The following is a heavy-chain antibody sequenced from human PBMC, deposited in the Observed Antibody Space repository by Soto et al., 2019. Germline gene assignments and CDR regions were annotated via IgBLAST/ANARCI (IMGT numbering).Heavy chain of an antibody. CDR3: ASRYGDSDY. CDR2: IYHSGST. J-gene: IGHJ4*02. V-gene: IGHV4-30-2*01. Sequence: SETLSLTCAVSGGSISSGGYSWSWIRQPPGKGLEWIGYIYHSGSTYYNPSLKSRVTISVDRSKNQFSLKLSSVTAADTAVYYCASRYGDSDYWGQGTLVTVS. CDR1: GGSISSGGYS. D-gene: IGHD4-17*01.